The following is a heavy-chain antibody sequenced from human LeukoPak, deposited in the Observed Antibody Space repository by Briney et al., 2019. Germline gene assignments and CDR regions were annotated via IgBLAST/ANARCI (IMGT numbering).Heavy chain of an antibody. D-gene: IGHD6-13*01. Sequence: GGSLRLSCAASGFTFSSYSMNWVRQAPGKGLEWVSSISSSSSYIYYADSVKGRFTISRDNSKNTLYLQMNSLRAEDTAVYYCANNEGQLAFHGMDVWGQGTTVTVSS. V-gene: IGHV3-21*04. J-gene: IGHJ6*02. CDR2: ISSSSSYI. CDR1: GFTFSSYS. CDR3: ANNEGQLAFHGMDV.